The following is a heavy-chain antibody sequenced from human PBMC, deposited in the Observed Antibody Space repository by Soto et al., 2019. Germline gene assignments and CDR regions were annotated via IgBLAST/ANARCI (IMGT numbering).Heavy chain of an antibody. Sequence: SVKVSCKASGGTFSSYAISWVRQAPGQGLEWMGGIIPIFGTANYAQKFQGRVTITADKSTSTAYMELSSLRSEDTAVYYCARTPPVAASPVYYYYGMDVWGQGTTVTVSS. J-gene: IGHJ6*02. D-gene: IGHD6-6*01. V-gene: IGHV1-69*06. CDR1: GGTFSSYA. CDR3: ARTPPVAASPVYYYYGMDV. CDR2: IIPIFGTA.